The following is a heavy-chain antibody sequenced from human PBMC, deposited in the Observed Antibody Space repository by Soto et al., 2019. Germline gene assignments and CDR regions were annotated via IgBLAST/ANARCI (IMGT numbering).Heavy chain of an antibody. CDR3: ASDLGAQIVDY. J-gene: IGHJ4*02. CDR2: ISGYNGNT. V-gene: IGHV1-18*01. Sequence: QVQLVQSGAEVKKTGASVKVSCKASGYTFISSGISWVRQAPGQGLEWMGWISGYNGNTKYAQKLQSRVTMTTDTSTSTAYMALRSLRSDDTAVYYCASDLGAQIVDYWGQGTLVTVSS. CDR1: GYTFISSG. D-gene: IGHD1-26*01.